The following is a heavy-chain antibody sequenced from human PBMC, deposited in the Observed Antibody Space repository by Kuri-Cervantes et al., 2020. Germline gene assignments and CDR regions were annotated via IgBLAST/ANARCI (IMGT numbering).Heavy chain of an antibody. Sequence: GESLKISCAASGFTFSSYAMHWVRQAPGKGLEWVAVISYDGSNKYYADSVKGRFIISRDNSKNSLYLQMNSLRDEDTAVYYCARDPYYHDIEATVKNDDYWGQGTLVTVSS. CDR3: ARDPYYHDIEATVKNDDY. CDR1: GFTFSSYA. V-gene: IGHV3-30-3*01. D-gene: IGHD5-12*01. J-gene: IGHJ4*02. CDR2: ISYDGSNK.